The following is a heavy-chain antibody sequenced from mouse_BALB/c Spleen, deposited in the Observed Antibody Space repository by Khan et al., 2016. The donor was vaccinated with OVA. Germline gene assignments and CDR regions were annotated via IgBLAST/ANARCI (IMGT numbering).Heavy chain of an antibody. CDR2: INTYTGEP. J-gene: IGHJ3*01. Sequence: LVESGPELKKPGETVKISCKASGYTLTDYGMNWVKQAPGKGLKWMGWINTYTGEPTYADDFKGRFAFSLETSVSAAYLQVSDLENEDTATYFCARSDGNYKFTYWGQGTLVTVSA. CDR3: ARSDGNYKFTY. D-gene: IGHD2-1*01. V-gene: IGHV9-3-1*01. CDR1: GYTLTDYG.